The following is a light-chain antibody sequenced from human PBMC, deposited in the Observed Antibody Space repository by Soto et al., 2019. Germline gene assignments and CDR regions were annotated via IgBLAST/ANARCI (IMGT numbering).Light chain of an antibody. CDR1: QTIGKF. CDR2: GAS. CDR3: QQSYTTPPT. V-gene: IGKV1-39*01. Sequence: QLTQSPSSLSASVGDGVTITCRASQTIGKFLNWYHQKPGKAPNLLIYGASNLQSGVPSRFSGSGSGTEFTLTISSLQPEDFATYYCQQSYTTPPTFGGGTK. J-gene: IGKJ4*01.